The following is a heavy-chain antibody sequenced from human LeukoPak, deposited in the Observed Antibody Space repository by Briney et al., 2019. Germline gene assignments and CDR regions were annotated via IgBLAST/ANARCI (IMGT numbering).Heavy chain of an antibody. CDR3: TSRRNYLSHFDY. CDR1: GESFSGYY. D-gene: IGHD1-7*01. CDR2: INHSGST. J-gene: IGHJ4*02. V-gene: IGHV4-34*01. Sequence: SETLSLTCTVYGESFSGYYWSWIRQPPGKGLEWIGEINHSGSTNYNASLKSRVTISVDTSKNQFSLKLSSVTAADTAVYYCTSRRNYLSHFDYWGQGALVTVSS.